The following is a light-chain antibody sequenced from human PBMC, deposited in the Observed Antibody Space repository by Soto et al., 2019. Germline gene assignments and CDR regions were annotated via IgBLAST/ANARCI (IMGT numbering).Light chain of an antibody. J-gene: IGLJ2*01. Sequence: QSVLTQPASVSGSPGQSITISCTGTSSDVGAYDYVSWYQQHPGKAPKLMIYDVTNRPSGVSDRFSGSKSGNTASLTISGLHTEDEADYHCSSYTRSSTLVFGGGTKVTV. V-gene: IGLV2-14*01. CDR2: DVT. CDR1: SSDVGAYDY. CDR3: SSYTRSSTLV.